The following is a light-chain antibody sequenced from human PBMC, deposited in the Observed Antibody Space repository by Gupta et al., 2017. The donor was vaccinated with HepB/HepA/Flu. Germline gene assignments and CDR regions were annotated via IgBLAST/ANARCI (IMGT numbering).Light chain of an antibody. J-gene: IGKJ4*01. Sequence: EIVLTQSPATLSLSPGERATLSCRASQSVSSYLAWYQQKPGQAPRLLIYDASNRATGIPARFSGSGSGTDFTLTISSLEPEDFAVYYRQQRSNWPPEPTFGGGTKVEIK. CDR2: DAS. CDR1: QSVSSY. V-gene: IGKV3-11*01. CDR3: QQRSNWPPEPT.